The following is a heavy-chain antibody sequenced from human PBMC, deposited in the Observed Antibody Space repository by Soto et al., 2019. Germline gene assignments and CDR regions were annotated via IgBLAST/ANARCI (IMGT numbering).Heavy chain of an antibody. CDR1: GDSISSSVW. D-gene: IGHD2-2*01. V-gene: IGHV4-4*02. Sequence: QVQLQGSGPGLLKPSETLFLTCAVSGDSISSSVWWVWVRQPPGKGLEWIGEIFHSGSTNYNPSLKSRATLSVDKSKKQFSLNLTSVTAADTALYDCARQAWTRLDCWGQGTLVAVAS. J-gene: IGHJ4*02. CDR3: ARQAWTRLDC. CDR2: IFHSGST.